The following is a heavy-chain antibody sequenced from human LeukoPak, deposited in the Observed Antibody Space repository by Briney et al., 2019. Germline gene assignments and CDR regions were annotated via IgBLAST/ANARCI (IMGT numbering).Heavy chain of an antibody. CDR3: ARDFSVIVPDFRDY. D-gene: IGHD3-22*01. V-gene: IGHV3-30*04. CDR2: ISYDGSNK. Sequence: GGSLRLSCAASGFTFSSYAMHWVRQAPGKGLEWVAVISYDGSNKYYADSVKGRFTISRDNSKNTLYLQMNSLRAEDTAVYYCARDFSVIVPDFRDYWGQGTLVTVSS. CDR1: GFTFSSYA. J-gene: IGHJ4*02.